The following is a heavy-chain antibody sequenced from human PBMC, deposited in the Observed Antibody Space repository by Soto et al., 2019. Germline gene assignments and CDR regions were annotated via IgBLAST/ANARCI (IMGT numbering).Heavy chain of an antibody. Sequence: GGSLRLSCAASGFTFSSTAMSWVRQAPGKGLEWVSTFIESGGTTHYADSVKGRFTISRDTAKNMLYLQMNSLRAEDTAIYYCARGCYDSSGYYYVPFDYWGQGTLVTVSS. CDR2: FIESGGTT. V-gene: IGHV3-23*01. D-gene: IGHD3-22*01. CDR1: GFTFSSTA. CDR3: ARGCYDSSGYYYVPFDY. J-gene: IGHJ4*02.